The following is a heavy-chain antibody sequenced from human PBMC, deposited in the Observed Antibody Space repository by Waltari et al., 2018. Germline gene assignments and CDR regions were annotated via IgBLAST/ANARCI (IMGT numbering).Heavy chain of an antibody. CDR1: GGSISIVGSY. CDR2: IYYRGRN. CDR3: ARGTAADKDDAFDI. Sequence: QVQLQASGPGLVKPSQTLSLTCTVSGGSISIVGSYWSWIRQHPGKGLELIGYIYYRGRNDDNPSRKRRVTISVDTAKNQLALKRSAVTGAETAVYECARGTAADKDDAFDIWGQGTMVTVSA. J-gene: IGHJ3*02. V-gene: IGHV4-31*03. D-gene: IGHD1-1*01.